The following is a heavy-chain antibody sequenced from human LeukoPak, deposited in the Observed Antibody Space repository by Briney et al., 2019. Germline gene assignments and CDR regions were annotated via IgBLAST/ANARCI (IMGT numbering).Heavy chain of an antibody. CDR3: ARGPVDTLYAFQL. J-gene: IGHJ3*01. D-gene: IGHD5-18*01. V-gene: IGHV3-33*01. CDR1: GFTFSSYG. CDR2: IWYDGSNK. Sequence: GGSLRLSCAASGFTFSSYGMHWVRQAPGKGLEWVAVIWYDGSNKYYADSVKGRFTISRDNSQSTLFLQMNSLRAEDTAVYYCARGPVDTLYAFQLWGQGTVVTV.